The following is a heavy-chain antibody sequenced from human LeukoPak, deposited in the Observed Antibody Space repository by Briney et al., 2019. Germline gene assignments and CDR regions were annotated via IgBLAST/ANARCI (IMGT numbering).Heavy chain of an antibody. CDR3: ARPHPNGSGSYSSLYYFDY. Sequence: SETLSLTCAVYGGSFSGYYWSWIRQPPGKGLEWIGEINHSGSTNYNPSLKSRVTISVDTSKNQFSLKLSSVTAADTAVYYCARPHPNGSGSYSSLYYFDYWGQGTLVTVSS. D-gene: IGHD3-10*01. CDR2: INHSGST. CDR1: GGSFSGYY. J-gene: IGHJ4*02. V-gene: IGHV4-34*01.